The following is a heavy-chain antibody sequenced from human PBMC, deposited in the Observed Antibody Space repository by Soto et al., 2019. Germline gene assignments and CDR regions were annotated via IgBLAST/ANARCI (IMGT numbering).Heavy chain of an antibody. Sequence: GGSLRLSCAASGFTFSSYWMSWVRQAPGKGLEWVANIKQDGSGKYYVDSVKGRFTISRDNAKNSLYLQMNSLRAEDTAVYYCARDRAGPDFDYWGQGTLVTVSS. J-gene: IGHJ4*02. V-gene: IGHV3-7*01. CDR3: ARDRAGPDFDY. CDR1: GFTFSSYW. CDR2: IKQDGSGK.